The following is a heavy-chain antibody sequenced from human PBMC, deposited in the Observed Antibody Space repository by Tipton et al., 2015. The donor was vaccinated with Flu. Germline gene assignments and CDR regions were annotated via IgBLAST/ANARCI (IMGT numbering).Heavy chain of an antibody. J-gene: IGHJ6*02. V-gene: IGHV4-31*11. D-gene: IGHD3-10*01. CDR3: ARDQGFGDGLAYDYYAMGV. CDR2: IYYTGST. CDR1: GYSISSGYY. Sequence: GLVKPSETLSLTCAVSGYSISSGYYWGWIRQHPGKGLEWIGGIYYTGSTYYNPSLQSRVTISVDPSKNQFSLRLKSVTAADTAVYYCARDQGFGDGLAYDYYAMGVWGQGTTVTVSS.